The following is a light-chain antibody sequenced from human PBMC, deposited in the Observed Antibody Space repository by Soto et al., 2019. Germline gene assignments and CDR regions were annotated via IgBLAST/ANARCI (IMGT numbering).Light chain of an antibody. V-gene: IGKV3-15*01. CDR1: QRIRSN. CDR2: GAS. Sequence: IVLTQSPATLSWSPGQRGTLCVMASQRIRSNLAWYQQKPGQAPRLLIYGASIRATGIPARFSGSGSWTEFTLTISSLQSEDFAVYYCQQYNTWPPITFGQGTRLEIK. CDR3: QQYNTWPPIT. J-gene: IGKJ5*01.